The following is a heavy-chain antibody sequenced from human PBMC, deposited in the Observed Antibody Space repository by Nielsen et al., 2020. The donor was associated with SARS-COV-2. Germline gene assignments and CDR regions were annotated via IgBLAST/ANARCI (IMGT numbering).Heavy chain of an antibody. CDR2: ISAYNGNT. CDR3: ARDMFFLGATNSLRDWFDP. J-gene: IGHJ5*02. V-gene: IGHV1-18*04. CDR1: GYTFTSYG. Sequence: ASVKVSCKAAGYTFTSYGISWVRQAPGQGLEWMGWISAYNGNTNYAQKLQGRVTMTTDTYTSTAYMELRSLRSDDTAVYYCARDMFFLGATNSLRDWFDPWGQGTLVTVSS. D-gene: IGHD1-26*01.